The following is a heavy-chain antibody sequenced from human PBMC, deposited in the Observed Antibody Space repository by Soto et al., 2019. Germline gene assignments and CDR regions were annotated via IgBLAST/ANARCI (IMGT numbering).Heavy chain of an antibody. J-gene: IGHJ5*02. D-gene: IGHD3-10*01. CDR1: GGYVSSGSYY. CDR3: ARDVHRCRVREKGWFDP. Sequence: QVQLQESGQGLVKPSETLSLTCTVSGGYVSSGSYYWSWLRQPPGKGLEWIGYIYYSGSTNYNPHLKCRVTISVDTSQNQCSLKLCSVTAADTAVYFCARDVHRCRVREKGWFDPWGQGTLGSGSS. V-gene: IGHV4-61*01. CDR2: IYYSGST.